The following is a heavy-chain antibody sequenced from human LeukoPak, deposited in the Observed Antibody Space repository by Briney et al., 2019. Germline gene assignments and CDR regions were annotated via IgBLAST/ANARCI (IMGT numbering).Heavy chain of an antibody. CDR1: GGSISSSNW. CDR3: ACLVGALPYYYYYYMDV. V-gene: IGHV4-4*02. D-gene: IGHD1-26*01. CDR2: IYHSGST. Sequence: SGTLSLTCAVSGGSISSSNWWSWVRQPPGKGLEWIGEIYHSGSTNYNPSLKSRVTISVDTSKNQFSLKLSSVTAADTAVYYCACLVGALPYYYYYYMDVWGKGTTVTASS. J-gene: IGHJ6*03.